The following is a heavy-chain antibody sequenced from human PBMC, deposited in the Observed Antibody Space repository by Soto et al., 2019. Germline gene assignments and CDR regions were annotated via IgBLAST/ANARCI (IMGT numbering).Heavy chain of an antibody. V-gene: IGHV4-34*01. D-gene: IGHD1-1*01. CDR2: INHSGST. CDR3: ARDKAGTTLDY. CDR1: GGSFSGYY. J-gene: IGHJ4*02. Sequence: SETLSLTCAVYGGSFSGYYWSWIRQPPGKGLEWIGEINHSGSTNYNPSLKSRVTISVDTSKNQFSLKLSSVTAADTAVYYCARDKAGTTLDYWGQGTLVTVSS.